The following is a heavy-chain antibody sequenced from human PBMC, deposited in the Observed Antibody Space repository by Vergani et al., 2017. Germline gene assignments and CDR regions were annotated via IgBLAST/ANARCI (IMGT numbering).Heavy chain of an antibody. Sequence: QVQLQSSGPGRVKPSQTLSLTCTMSGGSISAGYYFWSWIRQPAGKGLEWLGHISASGNASHRPSLKTRVPMSVDTSKNQFSLTVTSVTAADTAIYFCARRSGGYYSGGKVHPLRTAFDVWGHGTVVTVSS. CDR2: ISASGNA. CDR1: GGSISAGYYF. J-gene: IGHJ3*01. CDR3: ARRSGGYYSGGKVHPLRTAFDV. D-gene: IGHD2-15*01. V-gene: IGHV4-61*02.